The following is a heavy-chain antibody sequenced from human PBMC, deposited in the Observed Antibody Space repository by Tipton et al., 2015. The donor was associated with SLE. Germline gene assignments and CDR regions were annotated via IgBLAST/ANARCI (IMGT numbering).Heavy chain of an antibody. J-gene: IGHJ4*02. V-gene: IGHV5-51*03. D-gene: IGHD3-10*01. CDR3: ARELLWFTELSSFDY. CDR2: IYPADSDT. CDR1: GYSFTNYW. Sequence: VQLVQSGAEVKKPGESLKISCKGSGYSFTNYWIGWVRQMPGKGLEWMGTIYPADSDTRYSPSFQGQVTISADKSISTAYLQWSSLRASDTALYYCARELLWFTELSSFDYWGQGTLVTVSS.